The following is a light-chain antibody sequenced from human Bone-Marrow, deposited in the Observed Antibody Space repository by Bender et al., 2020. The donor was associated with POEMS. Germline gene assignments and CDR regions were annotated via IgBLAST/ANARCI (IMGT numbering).Light chain of an antibody. CDR1: SSDVGSYDL. CDR3: CSYAGSNTLV. V-gene: IGLV2-23*02. CDR2: EVN. J-gene: IGLJ2*01. Sequence: QSALTQPASVSASPGQSVTISCTGTSSDVGSYDLVSWYQQHPGKAPKLMIYEVNKRPSGVSNRFSGSKSGNTASLTISGLQAEDEADYHCCSYAGSNTLVFGGGTKVTVL.